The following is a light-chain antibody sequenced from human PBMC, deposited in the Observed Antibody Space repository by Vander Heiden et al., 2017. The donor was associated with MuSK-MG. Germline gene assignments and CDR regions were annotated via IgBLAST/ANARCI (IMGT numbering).Light chain of an antibody. J-gene: IGLJ1*01. V-gene: IGLV3-25*03. CDR1: ALAKQY. CDR3: QSADSSGTYV. CDR2: KDT. Sequence: SYELTQPPSVSVPPGQTARITCSGDALAKQYAYWYQQKPGQAPVLVIYKDTERPSGIPERFSGSSSGTTVTLTISGVQAEDEADYHCQSADSSGTYVFGTGTKVTVL.